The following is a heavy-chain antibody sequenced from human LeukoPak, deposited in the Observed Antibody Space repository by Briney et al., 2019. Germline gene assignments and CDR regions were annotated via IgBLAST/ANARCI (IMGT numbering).Heavy chain of an antibody. J-gene: IGHJ3*02. CDR2: INHSGST. D-gene: IGHD3-10*01. CDR1: GGSFSGYY. Sequence: SETLSLTCAVYGGSFSGYYWSWIRQPPGKGLEWIGEINHSGSTNYNPSLKSRVTISVDTSRNQFSPKLSSVTAADTAVYYCASQWFGELLGGDAFDIWGQGTMVTVSS. CDR3: ASQWFGELLGGDAFDI. V-gene: IGHV4-34*01.